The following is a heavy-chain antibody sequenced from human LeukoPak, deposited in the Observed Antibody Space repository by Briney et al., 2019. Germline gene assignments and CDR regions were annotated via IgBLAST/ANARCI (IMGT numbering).Heavy chain of an antibody. CDR3: TRRADYGDTTFDY. Sequence: GGSLRLSCAASGFTFSGSAMHWVRQASGKGLEWVGRIRSKANSYAAGYAASVKGRFTISRDDSKNTAYLQMNSLKTEDTAVYYCTRRADYGDTTFDYWGQGTLVIISS. CDR2: IRSKANSYAA. J-gene: IGHJ4*02. CDR1: GFTFSGSA. D-gene: IGHD4-17*01. V-gene: IGHV3-73*01.